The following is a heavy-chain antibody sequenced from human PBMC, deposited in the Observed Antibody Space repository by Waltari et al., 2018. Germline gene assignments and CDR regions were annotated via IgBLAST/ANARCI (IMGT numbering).Heavy chain of an antibody. CDR1: GGSFSGYY. CDR2: INHSGRT. D-gene: IGHD3-10*01. J-gene: IGHJ4*02. CDR3: ARGSGTYYGPLYYFDY. V-gene: IGHV4-34*02. Sequence: QVQLQQWGAGLLKPSETLSLTCAVYGGSFSGYYWSWIRQPPGKGLEWIGEINHSGRTNYNPSRKSRVTISVDTSKNQFSLKLSSVTAADTAVYYCARGSGTYYGPLYYFDYWGQGTLVTVSS.